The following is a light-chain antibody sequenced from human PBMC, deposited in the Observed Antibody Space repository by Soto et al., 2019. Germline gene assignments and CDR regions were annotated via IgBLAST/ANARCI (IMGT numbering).Light chain of an antibody. CDR2: DAT. CDR3: QKYNGAFS. Sequence: DIQVTQSPPSLSASVGDRVTITCRASQGISYYLAWYQQKPGKGPKLLIYDATILQSGVPSRLSGSGSGTDFTLTISSLQPEDVATYYCQKYNGAFSFGPGTKVDIK. J-gene: IGKJ3*01. V-gene: IGKV1-27*01. CDR1: QGISYY.